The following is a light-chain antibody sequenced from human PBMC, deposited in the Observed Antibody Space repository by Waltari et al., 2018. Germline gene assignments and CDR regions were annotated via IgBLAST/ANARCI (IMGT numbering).Light chain of an antibody. J-gene: IGLJ2*01. V-gene: IGLV2-14*01. CDR3: SSYTSSSTLV. CDR2: DVS. CDR1: SSDVGGYNY. Sequence: QSALTKPASVSGSPAQSITISCTGTSSDVGGYNYGAGYQQDPGKAPKLMIYDVSNRPSGVSNRFSGSKSGNTASLTISGLQAEDEADYYCSSYTSSSTLVFGGGTKLTVL.